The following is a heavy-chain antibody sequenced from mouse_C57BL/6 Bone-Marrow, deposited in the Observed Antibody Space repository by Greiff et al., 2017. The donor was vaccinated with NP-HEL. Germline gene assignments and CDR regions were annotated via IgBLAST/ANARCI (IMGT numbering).Heavy chain of an antibody. V-gene: IGHV1-80*01. CDR3: ARSGYYYGSSYGGY. Sequence: VKLMESGAELVKPGASVKISCKASGYAFSSYWMNWVKQRPGKGLEWIGQIYPGDGDTNYNGKFKGKATLTADKSSSTAYMQLSSLTSEDSAVYFCARSGYYYGSSYGGYWGQGTTLTVSS. J-gene: IGHJ2*01. D-gene: IGHD1-1*01. CDR2: IYPGDGDT. CDR1: GYAFSSYW.